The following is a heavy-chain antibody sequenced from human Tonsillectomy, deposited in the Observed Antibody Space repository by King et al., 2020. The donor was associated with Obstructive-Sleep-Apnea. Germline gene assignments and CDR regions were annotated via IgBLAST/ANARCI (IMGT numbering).Heavy chain of an antibody. CDR2: MNPSGGSP. CDR1: GYTLTSYY. J-gene: IGHJ4*02. Sequence: QLVQSGAEVKKPGASVKVSCKASGYTLTSYYMHWVRQAPGQGLEWMGIMNPSGGSPNYAQKFQGRVTMTTDTSTSTVYMELSSLTSADTAVYYCARDTGSSGGGGFDYWGQGILVSVSS. CDR3: ARDTGSSGGGGFDY. V-gene: IGHV1-46*03. D-gene: IGHD6-13*01.